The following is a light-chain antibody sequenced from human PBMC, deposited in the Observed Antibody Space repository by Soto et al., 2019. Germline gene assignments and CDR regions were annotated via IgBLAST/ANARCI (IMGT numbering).Light chain of an antibody. J-gene: IGLJ3*02. CDR2: VNN. CDR3: GTWDSSLSTWV. CDR1: SSNIGTNY. Sequence: QSVLTQPPSVSAAPGQKVTISCSGSSSNIGTNYISWYQQLPGTAPKLLIYVNNKRPSGIPDRFSGSKSGTSATLGITGLQTGDEADYYCGTWDSSLSTWVFGGGTKLTVL. V-gene: IGLV1-51*01.